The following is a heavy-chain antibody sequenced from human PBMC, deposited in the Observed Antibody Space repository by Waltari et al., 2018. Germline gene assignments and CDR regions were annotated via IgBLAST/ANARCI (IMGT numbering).Heavy chain of an antibody. Sequence: EVQLMESGGGLVQPGGSLRLSCVALGLAVSTGFMGWVRQAPGKGLEWVSAIFSGDTTYYTDSVKGRFSTSRDNSKNTLFLQMNSLRAEDTAVYYCARVARGTLYDAFDIWGQGTMVTVSS. CDR3: ARVARGTLYDAFDI. J-gene: IGHJ3*02. CDR2: IFSGDTT. D-gene: IGHD1-26*01. CDR1: GLAVSTGF. V-gene: IGHV3-66*01.